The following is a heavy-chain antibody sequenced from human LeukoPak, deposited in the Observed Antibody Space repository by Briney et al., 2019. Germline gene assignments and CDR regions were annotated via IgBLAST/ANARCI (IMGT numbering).Heavy chain of an antibody. J-gene: IGHJ4*02. CDR3: GRHLLRSVGSTGLDF. V-gene: IGHV3-49*04. D-gene: IGHD1-26*01. CDR2: IRTKAYGETT. CDR1: GFTLADHA. Sequence: GGSLRLSCIASGFTLADHAMSWVRQAPGKGLEWVGFIRTKAYGETTEYAASVKGRFTILRDDSTNIAYLQMNGLKAEDTAVYYCGRHLLRSVGSTGLDFWGQGTLSPSPQ.